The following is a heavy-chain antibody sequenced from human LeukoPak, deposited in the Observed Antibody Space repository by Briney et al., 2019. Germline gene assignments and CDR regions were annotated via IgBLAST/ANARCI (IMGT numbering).Heavy chain of an antibody. CDR1: GFTFSSYW. CDR3: AKFRGIAGDWFDP. V-gene: IGHV3-7*03. D-gene: IGHD6-13*01. Sequence: GGSLRLSCAASGFTFSSYWMSWVRQAPGKGLEWVANIKQDGSEKYYVDSVKGRFTISRDNAKNSLYLQMNSLRAEDTAVYYCAKFRGIAGDWFDPWGQGTLVTVSS. CDR2: IKQDGSEK. J-gene: IGHJ5*02.